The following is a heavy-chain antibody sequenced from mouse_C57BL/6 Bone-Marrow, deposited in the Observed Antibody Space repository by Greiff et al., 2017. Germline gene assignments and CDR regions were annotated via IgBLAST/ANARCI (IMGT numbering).Heavy chain of an antibody. V-gene: IGHV1-26*01. J-gene: IGHJ2*01. CDR2: INPNNGGT. CDR1: GYTFTDYY. CDR3: ARGIANWDAFFDY. D-gene: IGHD4-1*01. Sequence: VQLQQSGPELVKPGASVKISCKASGYTFTDYYMNWVKQSHGKSLEWIGDINPNNGGTSYNQKFKGKATLTVDKSSSTAYMELRSLTSEDSAVYYCARGIANWDAFFDYWGQGTTLTVSS.